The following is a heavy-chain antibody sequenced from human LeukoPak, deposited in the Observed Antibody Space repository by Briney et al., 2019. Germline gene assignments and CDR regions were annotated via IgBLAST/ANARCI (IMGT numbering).Heavy chain of an antibody. CDR1: GGSISSGSYY. Sequence: TLSLTCTVSGGSISSGSYYWSWIRQPAGKGLEWIGRIYTSGSTNYNPSLKSRVTISVDTSKNQFSLKLSSVTAADTAVYYCARATVVTGYFDYWGQGTLVTVSS. J-gene: IGHJ4*02. D-gene: IGHD4-23*01. V-gene: IGHV4-61*02. CDR2: IYTSGST. CDR3: ARATVVTGYFDY.